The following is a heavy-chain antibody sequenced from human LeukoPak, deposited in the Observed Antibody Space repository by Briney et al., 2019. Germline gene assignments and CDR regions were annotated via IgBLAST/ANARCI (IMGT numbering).Heavy chain of an antibody. CDR2: ISAYNGNT. V-gene: IGHV1-18*04. D-gene: IGHD3-10*02. Sequence: ASVKVSCKASGYTFTSSYMHWVRQAPGQGLEWMGWISAYNGNTNYAQKLQGRVTMTTDTSTSTAYMELRSLRSDDTAVYYCARARFGISWFDPWGQGTLVTVSS. CDR1: GYTFTSSY. J-gene: IGHJ5*02. CDR3: ARARFGISWFDP.